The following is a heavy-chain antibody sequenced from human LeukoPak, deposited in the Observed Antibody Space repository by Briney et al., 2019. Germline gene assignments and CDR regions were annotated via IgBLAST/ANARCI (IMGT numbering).Heavy chain of an antibody. D-gene: IGHD3-16*02. CDR2: IYDSGST. CDR3: ARQSICCSSLTYFDH. V-gene: IGHV4-59*01. Sequence: SETLSLTCTVSGGSISSYYWSWIRQPPGKGLEWIGNIYDSGSTNYNPSLKSRVTISVDTSKNQFSLKLSSVTAADTAVYYCARQSICCSSLTYFDHGGQGTLVNVSS. J-gene: IGHJ4*02. CDR1: GGSISSYY.